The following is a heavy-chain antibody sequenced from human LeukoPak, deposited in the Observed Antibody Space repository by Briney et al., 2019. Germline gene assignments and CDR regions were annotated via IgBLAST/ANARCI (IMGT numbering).Heavy chain of an antibody. V-gene: IGHV3-7*03. CDR2: IKQDGSAK. CDR1: GFPFSRYA. J-gene: IGHJ4*02. Sequence: GGSLRLACVASGFPFSRYAMHWVRQAPGKGLEWMANIKQDGSAKYYVDSVKGRFTISRDNAKNSLYLQMNSLRAEDTAVYYCARRYFDSWGQGTLVTVSS. CDR3: ARRYFDS.